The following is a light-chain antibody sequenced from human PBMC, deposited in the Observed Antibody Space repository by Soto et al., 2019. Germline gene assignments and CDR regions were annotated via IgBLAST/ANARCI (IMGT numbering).Light chain of an antibody. CDR1: QSISSY. J-gene: IGKJ5*01. V-gene: IGKV1-39*01. CDR3: QQSYSTLDT. Sequence: DIQMTQSPSSLSASVGDRVTITCRASQSISSYLNWYQQKPGKAPKLLIYAASSLQSGAPSRFSGSGSGTDFTLTISSLQPEDFATYYCQQSYSTLDTFGQGTRLEIK. CDR2: AAS.